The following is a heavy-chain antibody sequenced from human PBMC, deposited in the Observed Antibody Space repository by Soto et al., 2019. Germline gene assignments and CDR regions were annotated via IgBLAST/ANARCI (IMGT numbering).Heavy chain of an antibody. D-gene: IGHD3-3*01. CDR1: GFTVSSSY. CDR3: ASGWRVDAFDI. V-gene: IGHV3-53*04. CDR2: IYSGGST. J-gene: IGHJ3*02. Sequence: EVQLVESGGGLVQPGGSLRLSCAASGFTVSSSYMTWVRQAPGKGLEWVSVIYSGGSTYYADSVKGRFTISRHNSKNTLYLRMNSLGAEDTAVYYCASGWRVDAFDIWGQGTMVTVSS.